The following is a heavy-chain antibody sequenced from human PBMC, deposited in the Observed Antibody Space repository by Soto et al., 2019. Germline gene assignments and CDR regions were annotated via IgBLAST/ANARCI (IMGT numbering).Heavy chain of an antibody. Sequence: SVKVSCKASGGSFTYTLSWVRQAPGQGLEWMGGIIPIFGTTNYAQKFQGRVTITADESTKTAYMELSTLRSEDTAVYYCARLHSHGTYGMDVWGQGTTVTVSS. CDR2: IIPIFGTT. V-gene: IGHV1-69*13. J-gene: IGHJ6*02. CDR1: GGSFTYT. D-gene: IGHD5-18*01. CDR3: ARLHSHGTYGMDV.